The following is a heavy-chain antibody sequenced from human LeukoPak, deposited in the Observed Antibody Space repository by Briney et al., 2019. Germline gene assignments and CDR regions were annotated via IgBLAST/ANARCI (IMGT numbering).Heavy chain of an antibody. V-gene: IGHV4-59*01. CDR1: GDSFNLYY. D-gene: IGHD2-15*01. Sequence: SETLSLTCTVSGDSFNLYYWSWIRQPPGGGLEWIGYTHHSGSTKYNPSLQGRVTISVDTSKNHFSLDVRSVTAADTAVYFCARDRRIDWFFDVWGRGALVTVSS. J-gene: IGHJ2*01. CDR3: ARDRRIDWFFDV. CDR2: THHSGST.